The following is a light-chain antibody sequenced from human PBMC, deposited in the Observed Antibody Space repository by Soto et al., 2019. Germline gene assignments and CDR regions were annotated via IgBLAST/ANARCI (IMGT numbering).Light chain of an antibody. J-gene: IGLJ2*01. CDR2: DVS. CDR1: SSDVGGYNY. CDR3: CSYAGRATYV. V-gene: IGLV2-11*01. Sequence: QSALTQPRSVSGSPGQSVTISCTGTSSDVGGYNYVSWYQQHPGKAPKLMIYDVSKRPSGVPDRFSGSKSGNTASLTISGLQAEDEADYYCCSYAGRATYVFGGGTKVTVL.